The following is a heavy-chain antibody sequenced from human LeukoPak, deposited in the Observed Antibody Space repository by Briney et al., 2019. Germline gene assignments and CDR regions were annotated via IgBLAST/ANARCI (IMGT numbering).Heavy chain of an antibody. J-gene: IGHJ4*02. Sequence: PSETLSLTCAVYGGSFSGYYWSWIRQPPGKGLEWIGEINHSGSTNYNPSLKSRVTISVDTSKNQFSLKLSSVTAADTAVYYCARVSYGYDYVWGNYRRPLTLPPDYWGQGTLVTVSS. CDR2: INHSGST. V-gene: IGHV4-34*01. CDR3: ARVSYGYDYVWGNYRRPLTLPPDY. D-gene: IGHD3-16*02. CDR1: GGSFSGYY.